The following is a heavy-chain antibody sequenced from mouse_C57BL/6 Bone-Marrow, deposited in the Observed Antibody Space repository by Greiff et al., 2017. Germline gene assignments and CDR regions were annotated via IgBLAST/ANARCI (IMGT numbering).Heavy chain of an antibody. V-gene: IGHV1-82*01. CDR1: GYAFSSSW. D-gene: IGHD1-1*01. CDR3: AFYGSSYVGFAY. Sequence: VQLQQSGPELVKPGASVKISCKASGYAFSSSWMNWVKQRPGKGLEWIGRIYPGDGDTNYNGKFKGKATLTADKSSSTAYMQLSSLTSEDSAVDFCAFYGSSYVGFAYWGQGTLVTVSA. J-gene: IGHJ3*01. CDR2: IYPGDGDT.